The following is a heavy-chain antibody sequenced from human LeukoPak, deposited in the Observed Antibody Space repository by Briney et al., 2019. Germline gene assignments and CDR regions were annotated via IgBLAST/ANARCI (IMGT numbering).Heavy chain of an antibody. CDR1: GYTFTGYY. Sequence: ASVKVSCKASGYTFTGYYMHWVRQAPGQGLEWMGWINPNSGGTNYAQKFQGRVTMTRDTSISTAHMELSRLRSDDTAVYYCATSLFGGSYYGLDYWGQGTLVTVSS. CDR2: INPNSGGT. CDR3: ATSLFGGSYYGLDY. V-gene: IGHV1-2*02. D-gene: IGHD1-26*01. J-gene: IGHJ4*02.